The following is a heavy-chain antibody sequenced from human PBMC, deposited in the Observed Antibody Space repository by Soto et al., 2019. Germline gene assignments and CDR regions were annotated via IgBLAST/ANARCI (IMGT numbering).Heavy chain of an antibody. CDR2: ISAYNGNT. D-gene: IGHD3-22*01. CDR1: GYTFTSYG. J-gene: IGHJ3*02. Sequence: ASVKVSCKASGYTFTSYGISWVRRAPGQGLEWMGWISAYNGNTNYAQKLQGRVTMTTDTSTSTAYMELRSLRSDDTAVYYCVSGVITTGAFDIWGQGTMVTVSS. CDR3: VSGVITTGAFDI. V-gene: IGHV1-18*01.